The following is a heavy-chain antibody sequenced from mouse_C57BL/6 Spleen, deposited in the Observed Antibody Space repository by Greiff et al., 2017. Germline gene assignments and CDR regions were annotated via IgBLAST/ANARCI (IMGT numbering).Heavy chain of an antibody. CDR3: ARHNWGHAMDY. J-gene: IGHJ4*01. CDR1: GYTFPSYW. CDR2: IYPGSGST. Sequence: QVQLQQPGAELVKPGASVKMSCKASGYTFPSYWITWVKQRPGQGLEWIGDIYPGSGSTNYNEKFKSKAPLTVDTSSSTAYMQLSSLTSEDSAVYYCARHNWGHAMDYWGQGTSVTVSS. V-gene: IGHV1-55*01. D-gene: IGHD4-1*02.